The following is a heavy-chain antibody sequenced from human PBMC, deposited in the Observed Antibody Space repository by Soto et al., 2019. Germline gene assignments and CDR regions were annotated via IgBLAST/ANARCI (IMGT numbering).Heavy chain of an antibody. CDR1: GFTFSSYA. CDR2: ISSSSSYT. V-gene: IGHV3-48*04. CDR3: ARDRSTRKYIMDV. Sequence: EVQLLESGGGLVQPGGSLRLSCAASGFTFSSYAMSWVRQAPGKGLEWVSYISSSSSYTNYADSVKGRFTISRDNAKNSLYLQMNSLRAEDTAVYYCARDRSTRKYIMDVWGQGTTVTVSS. J-gene: IGHJ6*02. D-gene: IGHD2-15*01.